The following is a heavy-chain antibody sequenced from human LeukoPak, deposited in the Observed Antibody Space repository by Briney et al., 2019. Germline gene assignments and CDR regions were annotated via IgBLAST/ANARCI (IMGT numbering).Heavy chain of an antibody. CDR3: ARGGYCTNGVCYRPQYFYYYMDV. Sequence: PSQTLSLTCAVYGGSFSGSYWSWIRQPPGKGLGWIGEVNQSGSPNYNPSLKSRVTISVDTSKNQFSLRLSSVTAADTAVYYCARGGYCTNGVCYRPQYFYYYMDVWGKGTTVTVSS. CDR2: VNQSGSP. V-gene: IGHV4-34*01. CDR1: GGSFSGSY. J-gene: IGHJ6*03. D-gene: IGHD2-8*01.